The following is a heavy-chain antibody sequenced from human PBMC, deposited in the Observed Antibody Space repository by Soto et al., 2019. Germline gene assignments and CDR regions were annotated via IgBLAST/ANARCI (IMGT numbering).Heavy chain of an antibody. D-gene: IGHD2-15*01. CDR2: SYHSGTT. Sequence: QVLLHESGPGLVKPSGTLSLTCTVSHFSVTNNKYWSCVSQSPGQPLGWIGESYHSGTTYYNPSLSSRVSMSMDKSKNQNSLILTSVTDADTVVYYCARDSRYCTDSGCSIMRDAFDVWGQGTLVTVSS. CDR3: ARDSRYCTDSGCSIMRDAFDV. V-gene: IGHV4-4*02. CDR1: HFSVTNNKY. J-gene: IGHJ3*01.